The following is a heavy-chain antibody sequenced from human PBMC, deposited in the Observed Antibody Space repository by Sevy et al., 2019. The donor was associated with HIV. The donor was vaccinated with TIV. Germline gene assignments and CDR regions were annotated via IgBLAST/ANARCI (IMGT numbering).Heavy chain of an antibody. CDR1: GFTFSNYW. D-gene: IGHD5-12*01. CDR3: ARGGGYDYFDY. J-gene: IGHJ4*02. V-gene: IGHV3-74*01. CDR2: INSDGSRI. Sequence: GGSLRLSCAASGFTFSNYWMHWVRQAPGKGLVWVSRINSDGSRITYADSVKGRFTISRVNAKNTLYLQMNSMRAEDTSVYYCARGGGYDYFDYWAQGTLVTVSS.